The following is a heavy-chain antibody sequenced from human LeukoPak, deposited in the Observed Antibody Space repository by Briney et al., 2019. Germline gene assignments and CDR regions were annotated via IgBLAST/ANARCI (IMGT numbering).Heavy chain of an antibody. V-gene: IGHV4-34*01. Sequence: SETLSLTCAVYGGSFSGYYWSWIRQPPGKGLEWIGEINHSGSTDYNPSLKSRVTISVDTSKNQFSLKLSSVTAADTAVYYCARGEGYDSSGYYYGYFDYWGQGTLVTVSS. CDR3: ARGEGYDSSGYYYGYFDY. CDR2: INHSGST. CDR1: GGSFSGYY. J-gene: IGHJ4*02. D-gene: IGHD3-22*01.